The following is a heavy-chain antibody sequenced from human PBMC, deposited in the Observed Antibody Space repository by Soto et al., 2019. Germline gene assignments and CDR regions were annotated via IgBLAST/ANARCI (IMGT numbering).Heavy chain of an antibody. CDR2: IYSGGST. CDR3: HGYGY. V-gene: IGHV3-53*01. D-gene: IGHD5-12*01. Sequence: EVQVVESGGGLIQPGGSLRLSCAVSGFTVTINYMSWVRQAPGKGLEWVSVIYSGGSTYYAESVKGRFTNSRDTCNNTLYLQMNSLRGEDTALYYCHGYGYWGQGTLVTVSS. CDR1: GFTVTINY. J-gene: IGHJ4*02.